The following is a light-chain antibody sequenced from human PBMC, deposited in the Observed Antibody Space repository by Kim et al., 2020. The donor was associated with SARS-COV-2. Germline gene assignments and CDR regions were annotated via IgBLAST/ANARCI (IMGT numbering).Light chain of an antibody. J-gene: IGLJ3*02. Sequence: ETAKLTCTGDTNNVGDQGATWLQQHQGHPPKLLSYRNNNRPSGISERLSASRSGTAASLTITGLQPEDEADYYCSAWDSRLGAWVFGGGTQLTVL. V-gene: IGLV10-54*01. CDR3: SAWDSRLGAWV. CDR1: TNNVGDQG. CDR2: RNN.